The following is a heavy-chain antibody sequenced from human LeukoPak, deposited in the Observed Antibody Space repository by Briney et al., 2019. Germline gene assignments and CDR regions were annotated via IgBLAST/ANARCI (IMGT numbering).Heavy chain of an antibody. V-gene: IGHV1-69*06. D-gene: IGHD2-2*01. CDR3: ARVVVPAANHFYYYGMDV. J-gene: IGHJ6*04. CDR2: IIPIFGTA. CDR1: GGTFSSYA. Sequence: SVKVSCKASGGTFSSYAISWVRQAPGQGLEWMGGIIPIFGTANCAQKFQGRVTITADKSTSTAYMELSSLRSEDTAVYYCARVVVPAANHFYYYGMDVWGKGTTVTASS.